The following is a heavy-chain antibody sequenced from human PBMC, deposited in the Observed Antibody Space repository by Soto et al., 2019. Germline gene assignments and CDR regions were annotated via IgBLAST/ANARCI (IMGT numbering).Heavy chain of an antibody. D-gene: IGHD5-12*01. CDR2: TYYRSKWYN. V-gene: IGHV6-1*01. J-gene: IGHJ5*02. Sequence: SQTLSLTCGTSGDRGSSNSSAWNWSMLSPSRGLDLLGRTYYRSKWYNDSAVSVKSRIPINPDTSKNQCSLQLNSVTPEDTAVYYSAQGDNLGPKTGYALDPWGQRTMVTV. CDR1: GDRGSSNSSA. CDR3: AQGDNLGPKTGYALDP.